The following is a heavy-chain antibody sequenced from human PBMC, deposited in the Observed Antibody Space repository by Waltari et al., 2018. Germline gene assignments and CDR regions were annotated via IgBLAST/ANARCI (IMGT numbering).Heavy chain of an antibody. CDR3: ARDRPRGYDILTSIDY. Sequence: EVQLVESGGGLVQPGGSLRLSCAASGFTFSSYSMNWVRQAPGKGLEWVSYISSSSSTIYYADSVKGRFTISRDNAKNSLYLQMNSLRAEDTAVYYCARDRPRGYDILTSIDYWGQGTLVTVSS. J-gene: IGHJ4*02. D-gene: IGHD3-9*01. V-gene: IGHV3-48*04. CDR1: GFTFSSYS. CDR2: ISSSSSTI.